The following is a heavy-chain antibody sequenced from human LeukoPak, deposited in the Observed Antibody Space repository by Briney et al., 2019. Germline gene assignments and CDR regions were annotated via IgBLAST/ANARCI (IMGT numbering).Heavy chain of an antibody. J-gene: IGHJ4*02. CDR1: GYTFTSYD. Sequence: ASVKVSCKASGYTFTSYDINWVRQATGQGLEWMGWMNPNSGNTGYAQKFQGRVTMTRNTSISTAYMELSSLRSEDTAVYYCAIIYDSSGYLVDYWGQGTLVTVSS. CDR2: MNPNSGNT. V-gene: IGHV1-8*02. CDR3: AIIYDSSGYLVDY. D-gene: IGHD3-22*01.